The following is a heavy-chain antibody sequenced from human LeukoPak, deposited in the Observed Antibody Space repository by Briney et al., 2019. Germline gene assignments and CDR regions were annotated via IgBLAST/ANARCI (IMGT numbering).Heavy chain of an antibody. CDR1: GYTFTSYD. Sequence: GASVKVSCKASGYTFTSYDINWVRQATGQGLEWMGWMNPNSGNTGYAQKFQGRVTITRNTSISTAYMELSSLRSEDTAVYYCARGYHYDFWSGYPDAFDIWGQGTMVTVSS. J-gene: IGHJ3*02. D-gene: IGHD3-3*01. CDR2: MNPNSGNT. V-gene: IGHV1-8*03. CDR3: ARGYHYDFWSGYPDAFDI.